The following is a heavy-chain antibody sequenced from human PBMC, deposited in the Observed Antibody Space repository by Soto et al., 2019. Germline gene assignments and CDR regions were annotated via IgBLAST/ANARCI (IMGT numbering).Heavy chain of an antibody. CDR1: GGRFAGYW. J-gene: IGHJ5*02. D-gene: IGHD3-22*01. V-gene: IGHV5-10-1*01. Sequence: PGESLRISCRGAGGRFAGYWNSLVRPVPAKGLEWMGRIDPSDSYANYSPSFQGHVTFSADKSISTAYLQWSSLRASDTAMYYCARHKAFYYDSSGAWGQGTLVTVSS. CDR2: IDPSDSYA. CDR3: ARHKAFYYDSSGA.